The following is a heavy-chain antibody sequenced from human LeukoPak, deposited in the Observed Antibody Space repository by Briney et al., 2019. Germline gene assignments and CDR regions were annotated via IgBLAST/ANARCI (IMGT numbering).Heavy chain of an antibody. V-gene: IGHV5-51*01. CDR2: IYPGDSET. Sequence: GESLKISCRASAHTFSNYWIAWVRQLPGKGLESVGIIYPGDSETRYSPSFQGQITISVDMSSSTAYLQWNSLKASDTAMYYCAATSGFYESLDFWGQGTLVTVSS. CDR3: AATSGFYESLDF. D-gene: IGHD5-12*01. CDR1: AHTFSNYW. J-gene: IGHJ4*02.